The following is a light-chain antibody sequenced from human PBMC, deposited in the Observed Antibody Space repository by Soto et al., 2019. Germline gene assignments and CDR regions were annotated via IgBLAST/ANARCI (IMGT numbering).Light chain of an antibody. J-gene: IGKJ1*01. V-gene: IGKV3-15*01. CDR3: QQYNNWPGT. Sequence: EVVLTQSPGTLSLSPGERATLSFRASQSVSSSYLAWYQQKPGQAPRLLIYSASTRATGIPARFSGSGSGTEFTLTISSLQSEDFAVYYCQQYNNWPGTFGQGTKVDIK. CDR1: QSVSSSY. CDR2: SAS.